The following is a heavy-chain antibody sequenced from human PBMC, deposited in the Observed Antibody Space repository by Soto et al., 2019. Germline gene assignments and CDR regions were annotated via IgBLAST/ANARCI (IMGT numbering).Heavy chain of an antibody. V-gene: IGHV3-33*01. CDR3: ARENYGGNSMYYYGMDV. CDR1: GFTFSSYG. D-gene: IGHD4-17*01. J-gene: IGHJ6*02. Sequence: GGSLRLSCAASGFTFSSYGMHWVRQAPCKGLEWVAVIWYDGSNKYYADSVKGRFTISRDNSKNTLYLQMNSLRAEDTAVYYCARENYGGNSMYYYGMDVWGQGTTVTVSS. CDR2: IWYDGSNK.